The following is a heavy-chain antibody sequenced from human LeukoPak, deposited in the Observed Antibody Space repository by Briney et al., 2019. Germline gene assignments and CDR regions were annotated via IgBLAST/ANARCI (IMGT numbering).Heavy chain of an antibody. J-gene: IGHJ5*02. D-gene: IGHD1-26*01. V-gene: IGHV4-39*07. CDR3: ARGTTEKSYSGSYGWFDP. Sequence: DPSETLSLTCTVSGGSISSSSYYWGWIRQPPGKGLEWIGSIYYSGSTYYNPSLKSRVTISVDTSKNQFSLKLSSVTAADTAVYYCARGTTEKSYSGSYGWFDPWGQGTLVTVSS. CDR1: GGSISSSSYY. CDR2: IYYSGST.